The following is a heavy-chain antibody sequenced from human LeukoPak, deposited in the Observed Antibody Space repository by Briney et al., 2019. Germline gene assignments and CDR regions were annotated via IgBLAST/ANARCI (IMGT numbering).Heavy chain of an antibody. D-gene: IGHD2-15*01. V-gene: IGHV3-30*18. CDR1: GFTFSGYG. J-gene: IGHJ4*02. Sequence: GRSLRLSCAASGFTFSGYGMHWVRQAPGKGLEWVAVISYDGSNKYYADSVKGRFTVSRDNPKNTLYLQMNSLRAEDTAVYYCAKGSVVVAALDYWGQGTLVTVSS. CDR2: ISYDGSNK. CDR3: AKGSVVVAALDY.